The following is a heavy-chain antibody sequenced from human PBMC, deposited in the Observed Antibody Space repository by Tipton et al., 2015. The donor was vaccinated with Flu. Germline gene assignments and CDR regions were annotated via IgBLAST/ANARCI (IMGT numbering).Heavy chain of an antibody. D-gene: IGHD2/OR15-2a*01. CDR2: ISPKTGGT. Sequence: QLVQSGAEVKKPGASLKVSCKASGYRFTDYYIHWVRQAPGQGLEWMGWISPKTGGTNSAQQFQGRVTMTRDTSINTVYMDLRTLRSDDTAVYYCSRVPNPALVPDSTYAFELWGPGTVVTVSS. CDR3: SRVPNPALVPDSTYAFEL. J-gene: IGHJ3*01. V-gene: IGHV1-2*02. CDR1: GYRFTDYY.